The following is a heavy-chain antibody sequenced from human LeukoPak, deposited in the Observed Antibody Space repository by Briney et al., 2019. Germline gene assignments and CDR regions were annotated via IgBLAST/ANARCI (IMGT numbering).Heavy chain of an antibody. V-gene: IGHV3-30-3*01. D-gene: IGHD3-16*02. CDR1: GFIFSSNA. Sequence: GGSLRLSCAASGFIFSSNAMHWVRQAPGKGLEWVAVISSDGNNKYYADSVKGRFTISRDNSKDILYLQMNSQRAEDTAVYYCARVSLGGVIVIRPFDYWGQGTLVTVSS. CDR3: ARVSLGGVIVIRPFDY. CDR2: ISSDGNNK. J-gene: IGHJ4*02.